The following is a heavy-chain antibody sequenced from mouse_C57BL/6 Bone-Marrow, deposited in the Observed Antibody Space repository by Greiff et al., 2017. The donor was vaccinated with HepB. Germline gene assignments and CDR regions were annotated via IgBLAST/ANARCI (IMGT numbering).Heavy chain of an antibody. CDR3: ARPYGSSFPYWYFDV. V-gene: IGHV5-12*01. CDR2: ISNGGGST. J-gene: IGHJ1*03. D-gene: IGHD1-1*01. Sequence: EVKLVESGGGLVQPGGSLKLSCAASGFTFSDYYMYWVRQTPEKRLEWVAYISNGGGSTYYPDTVKGRFTISRDNAKNTRYLQMSRLKSEDTAMYYCARPYGSSFPYWYFDVWGTGTTVTVSS. CDR1: GFTFSDYY.